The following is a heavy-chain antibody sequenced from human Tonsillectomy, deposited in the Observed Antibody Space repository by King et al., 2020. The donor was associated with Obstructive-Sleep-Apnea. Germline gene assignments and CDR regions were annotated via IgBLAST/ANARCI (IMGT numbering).Heavy chain of an antibody. CDR3: ARDRRYSSGWSPGYFDL. CDR2: ISYDGSNK. V-gene: IGHV3-30*04. J-gene: IGHJ2*01. D-gene: IGHD6-19*01. CDR1: GFTFSSYA. Sequence: VQLVESGGGVVQPGRSLRLSCAASGFTFSSYAMHWVRQAPGKGLEWVAVISYDGSNKYYADSVKGRFTISRDNSNNTLYLQMNSLRAEDTAVYYCARDRRYSSGWSPGYFDLWGRGTLVTVSS.